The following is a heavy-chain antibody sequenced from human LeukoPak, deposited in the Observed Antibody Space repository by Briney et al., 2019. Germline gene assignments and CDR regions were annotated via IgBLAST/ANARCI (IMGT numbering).Heavy chain of an antibody. D-gene: IGHD6-13*01. Sequence: GGSLRLSCAASGFTFSNYAMNWVRQAPGKGLQWLTVISDDGSNQYYADSVKGRFTISRDNSKNTLHLQMNSLRGEDTAVYYCARTGAAAGTHFDYWGQGTLVTVSS. V-gene: IGHV3-30*04. CDR3: ARTGAAAGTHFDY. CDR2: ISDDGSNQ. J-gene: IGHJ4*02. CDR1: GFTFSNYA.